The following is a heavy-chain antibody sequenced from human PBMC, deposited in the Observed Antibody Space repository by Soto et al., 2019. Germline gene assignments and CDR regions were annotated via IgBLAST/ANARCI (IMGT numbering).Heavy chain of an antibody. CDR3: DRDHLSWYFDL. V-gene: IGHV4-4*07. CDR1: SGSVNNYH. Sequence: QVEVQESGPGLVKPSETLSLTCTFSSGSVNNYHLSWIRQPAGGGLEWIGRMFDSGNTKLNPSLQSRVTMSKDGSKNQFSLKLTSVTAADTGVYYCDRDHLSWYFDLWGRGTLVTVSS. J-gene: IGHJ2*01. CDR2: MFDSGNT.